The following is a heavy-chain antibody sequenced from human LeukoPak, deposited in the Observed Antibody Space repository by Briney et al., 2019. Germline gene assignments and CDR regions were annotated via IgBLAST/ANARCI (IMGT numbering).Heavy chain of an antibody. J-gene: IGHJ4*02. Sequence: PSETLSLTCAVSAPSISNYYWSWLRQAPGKGLEWNGYISTSGSTNYNPSLKSRVSISLDTSKNRFSLNLNFVTAADTAVYYCASPRSGYRYTFDYWGQGALVTVSS. D-gene: IGHD3-22*01. CDR1: APSISNYY. V-gene: IGHV4-4*09. CDR2: ISTSGST. CDR3: ASPRSGYRYTFDY.